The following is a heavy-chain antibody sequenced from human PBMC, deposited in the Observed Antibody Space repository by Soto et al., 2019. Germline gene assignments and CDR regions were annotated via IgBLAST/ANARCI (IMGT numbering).Heavy chain of an antibody. CDR3: VSQRTTVLTQAYFDY. J-gene: IGHJ4*02. V-gene: IGHV4-39*01. CDR1: GGSVTNSSYY. Sequence: SLTCTVSGGSVTNSSYYWGWIRQSPGKGLEWIGSVYYRGRSYSKSSVKSRVTISVDTSKNQFSLNFNSVTASDTALYYCVSQRTTVLTQAYFDYWGPGALVTVSS. CDR2: VYYRGRS. D-gene: IGHD4-17*01.